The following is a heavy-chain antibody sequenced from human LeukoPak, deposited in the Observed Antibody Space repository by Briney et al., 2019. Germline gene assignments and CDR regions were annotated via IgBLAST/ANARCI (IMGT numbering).Heavy chain of an antibody. CDR2: IYYSGST. CDR1: GGSISSSSYY. CDR3: ARLSGYSYGFDY. J-gene: IGHJ4*02. D-gene: IGHD5-18*01. V-gene: IGHV4-39*01. Sequence: SETLPLTCTVSGGSISSSSYYWGWIRQPPGKGLEWIGSIYYSGSTYYNPSLKSRVTISVDTSKNQFSLKLSSVTAADTAVYYCARLSGYSYGFDYWGQGTLVTVSS.